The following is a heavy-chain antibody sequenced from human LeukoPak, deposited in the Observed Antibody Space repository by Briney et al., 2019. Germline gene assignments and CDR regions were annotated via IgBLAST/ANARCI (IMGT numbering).Heavy chain of an antibody. J-gene: IGHJ5*02. CDR1: GFTFSSYE. D-gene: IGHD5-18*01. CDR2: ISSSGGTI. CDR3: ASSGYSYGYVGWFDP. V-gene: IGHV3-48*03. Sequence: PGGSLRLSCAASGFTFSSYEMNWVRQAPGKGLEWVSYISSSGGTIYYADSVKGRSTISRDNAKNSLYPQMNSLRAEDTAVYYCASSGYSYGYVGWFDPWGQGTLVTVSS.